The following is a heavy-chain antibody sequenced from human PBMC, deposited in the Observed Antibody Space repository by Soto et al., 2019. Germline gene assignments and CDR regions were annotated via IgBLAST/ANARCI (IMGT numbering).Heavy chain of an antibody. V-gene: IGHV1-18*01. D-gene: IGHD1-26*01. Sequence: QVQLVQSEGEVRQPGASVKVSCKASGYTFSSYGIIWVRQDPGQGLEWMGYISHNSGDTRYARNLQGRVTMTTDTSTTTGYMELRSLTSDDTAGYYCAREMWARRCPQNGFDDWGLGALVTVSS. J-gene: IGHJ4*02. CDR2: ISHNSGDT. CDR3: AREMWARRCPQNGFDD. CDR1: GYTFSSYG.